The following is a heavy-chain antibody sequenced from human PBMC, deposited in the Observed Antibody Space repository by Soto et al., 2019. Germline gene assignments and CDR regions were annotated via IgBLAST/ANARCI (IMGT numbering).Heavy chain of an antibody. CDR3: ARDPTKRDGLYYFDH. D-gene: IGHD5-12*01. CDR1: GFTFSNHG. Sequence: QVQLLESGGGVVQPGRSLRLSCAASGFTFSNHGLHWVRQAPGKGLEWVAVIWYDGNYQYYADSVKGRFTISRDNSKSTLYLQMNNLRAEDTAVYYCARDPTKRDGLYYFDHWGQGTLVTVSS. CDR2: IWYDGNYQ. V-gene: IGHV3-33*01. J-gene: IGHJ4*02.